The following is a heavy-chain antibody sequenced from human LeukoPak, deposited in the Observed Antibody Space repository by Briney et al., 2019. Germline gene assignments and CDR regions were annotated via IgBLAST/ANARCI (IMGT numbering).Heavy chain of an antibody. V-gene: IGHV1-69*05. D-gene: IGHD6-13*01. CDR2: IIPIFGTS. Sequence: GASVKVSCKASGGTFSTYAISWVRQAPGQGLEWMGGIIPIFGTSNYAQKFQGRVTITRDTSASTAYMELSSLRSEDMAVYYCARSPAMVYSSSWDFDYWGQGTLVTVSS. J-gene: IGHJ4*02. CDR3: ARSPAMVYSSSWDFDY. CDR1: GGTFSTYA.